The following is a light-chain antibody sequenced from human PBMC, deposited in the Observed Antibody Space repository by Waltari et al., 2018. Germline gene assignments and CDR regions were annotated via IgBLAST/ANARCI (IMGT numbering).Light chain of an antibody. J-gene: IGLJ3*02. CDR1: SSNIGAGYD. V-gene: IGLV1-40*01. CDR3: QSYDSSRSGSGV. CDR2: GNS. Sequence: QSVLTQPPSVSGAPGQRVTLSCTGSSSNIGAGYDVHWYQQFPGTAPKLLIYGNSNRPSGVPDRFSGSKSGSSATLAITGLQAEDEANYYCQSYDSSRSGSGVFGGGTKVTVL.